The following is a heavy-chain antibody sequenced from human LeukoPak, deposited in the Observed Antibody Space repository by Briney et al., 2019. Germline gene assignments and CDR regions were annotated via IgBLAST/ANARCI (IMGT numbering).Heavy chain of an antibody. CDR1: GFTFSSYS. CDR3: AKDSAFGGEDS. J-gene: IGHJ4*02. V-gene: IGHV3-23*01. Sequence: GGSLRLSCAASGFTFSSYSMNWVRQAPGKGLEWVSAISGSGGSTYYADSVKGRFTISRDNSKNTLYLQMNSLRAEDTAVYYCAKDSAFGGEDSWGQGTLVTVSS. CDR2: ISGSGGST. D-gene: IGHD3-16*01.